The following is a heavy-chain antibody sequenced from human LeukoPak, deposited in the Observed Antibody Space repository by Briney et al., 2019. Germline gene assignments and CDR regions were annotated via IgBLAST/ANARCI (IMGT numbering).Heavy chain of an antibody. D-gene: IGHD2-2*01. CDR1: GYTFTGYY. J-gene: IGHJ6*03. V-gene: IGHV1-2*02. CDR2: INPNSGGT. Sequence: ASVKVSCKASGYTFTGYYMHWVRQAPGQGLEWMGWINPNSGGTNYAQKFQGRVTMTRDTSISTAYMELSRLRSDDTAVYCCARDPGKDVVPAATNYYYYYMDVWGKGTTVTVSS. CDR3: ARDPGKDVVPAATNYYYYYMDV.